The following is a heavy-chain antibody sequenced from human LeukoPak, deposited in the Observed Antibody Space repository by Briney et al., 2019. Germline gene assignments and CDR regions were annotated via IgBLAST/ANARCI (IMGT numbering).Heavy chain of an antibody. CDR3: ARGGPRGNGFDY. CDR2: INPNSGDT. V-gene: IGHV1-2*02. J-gene: IGHJ4*02. D-gene: IGHD6-25*01. CDR1: GYIFTGYY. Sequence: ASVRVSCKASGYIFTGYYMHWVRQAPGQGLEWMGWINPNSGDTNYAQKFQGRVTMTRDTSISTAYMELSRLRSDDTAVYYCARGGPRGNGFDYWGQGTLVSVSS.